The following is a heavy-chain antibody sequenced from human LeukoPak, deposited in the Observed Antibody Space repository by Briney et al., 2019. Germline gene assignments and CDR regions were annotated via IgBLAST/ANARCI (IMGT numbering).Heavy chain of an antibody. CDR3: ARDGVGATLDYYYYYMDV. D-gene: IGHD1-26*01. J-gene: IGHJ6*03. CDR1: GYTFTSYG. CDR2: ISAYNGNT. V-gene: IGHV1-18*01. Sequence: ASVKVSCKASGYTFTSYGISWVRQAPGQGLEWMGWISAYNGNTNYAQKLQGRVTVTTDTSTSTAYMELRSLRSDDTAVYYCARDGVGATLDYYYYYMDVWGKGTTVTVSS.